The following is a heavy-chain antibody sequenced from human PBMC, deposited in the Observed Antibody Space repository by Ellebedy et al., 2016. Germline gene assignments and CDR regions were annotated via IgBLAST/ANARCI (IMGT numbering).Heavy chain of an antibody. CDR2: ISSSSSYI. CDR1: GFTLSDYS. CDR3: ARDQNYYYYYGMDV. V-gene: IGHV3-21*01. J-gene: IGHJ6*02. Sequence: GESLKISXAASGFTLSDYSMNWVRQAPGKGLEWVSSISSSSSYIYYADSVKGRFTISRDNAKNSLYLQMNSLRAEDTAVYYCARDQNYYYYYGMDVWGQGTTVTVSS.